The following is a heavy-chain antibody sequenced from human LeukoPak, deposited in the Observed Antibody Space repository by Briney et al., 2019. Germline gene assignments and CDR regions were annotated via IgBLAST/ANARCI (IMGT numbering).Heavy chain of an antibody. V-gene: IGHV4-34*01. D-gene: IGHD2-8*02. CDR3: ARAPILTVPGGVASGYFDP. J-gene: IGHJ5*02. CDR1: GGSFSGYY. Sequence: SETLSLTCAVYGGSFSGYYWSWIRQPPGKGLEWIGEINHSGSTNYNPSLKSRVTISVDTSKNQFSLKLSSVTAADTAVYYCARAPILTVPGGVASGYFDPWGQGIQVIVSS. CDR2: INHSGST.